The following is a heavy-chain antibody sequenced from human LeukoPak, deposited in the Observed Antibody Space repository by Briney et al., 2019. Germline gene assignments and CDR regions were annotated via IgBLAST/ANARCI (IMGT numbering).Heavy chain of an antibody. CDR3: ARDVPGLERRMQRDILTGYHPRGIGTSFDY. CDR1: GGTFSSYA. CDR2: IIPILGIA. Sequence: ASVKVSCKASGGTFSSYAISWVRQAPGQGLEWMGRIIPILGIANYAQKFQGRVTITADKSTSTAYMELSSLRSDDTAVYYCARDVPGLERRMQRDILTGYHPRGIGTSFDYWGQGTLVTVSS. J-gene: IGHJ4*02. D-gene: IGHD3-9*01. V-gene: IGHV1-69*04.